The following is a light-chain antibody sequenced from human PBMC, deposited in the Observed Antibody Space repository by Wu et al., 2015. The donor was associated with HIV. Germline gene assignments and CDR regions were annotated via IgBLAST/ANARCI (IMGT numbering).Light chain of an antibody. Sequence: EIVMTQSPATLSVSPGERVTLSCRASQSVSNSLAWYQQKPGQAPRLLIYDASTRATGIPARFSGSGSGAEFTLTISRLEPEDFAVYYCQQYGSSPITFGQGTRLDIK. CDR3: QQYGSSPIT. J-gene: IGKJ5*01. CDR2: DAS. V-gene: IGKV3-15*01. CDR1: QSVSNS.